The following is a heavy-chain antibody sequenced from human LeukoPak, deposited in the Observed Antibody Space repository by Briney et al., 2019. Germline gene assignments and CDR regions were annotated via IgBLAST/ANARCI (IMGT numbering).Heavy chain of an antibody. CDR3: AADQFRDGAVFDS. CDR2: ICWDGGST. V-gene: IGHV3-43D*03. CDR1: GFTFDDYA. D-gene: IGHD4-17*01. J-gene: IGHJ4*02. Sequence: QAGGSLRLSCAASGFTFDDYAMHWVRQAPGKGLEWVSLICWDGGSTYYADSVKGRFTISRDNSKNSLYLQMNDLRAEDTALYFCAADQFRDGAVFDSWGQGTLVTVSS.